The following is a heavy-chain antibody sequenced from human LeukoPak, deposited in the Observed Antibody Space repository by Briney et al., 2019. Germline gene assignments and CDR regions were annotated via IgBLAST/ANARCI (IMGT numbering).Heavy chain of an antibody. V-gene: IGHV4-39*07. CDR3: ARGSEGFDP. J-gene: IGHJ5*02. CDR1: GDSISSGIHY. CDR2: IYHSGST. Sequence: SQTLSLTCNVSGDSISSGIHYWGWIRQPAGKGLEWIGSIYHSGSTYYNPSLKSRVTISVDTSKNQFSLKLSSVTAADTAVYYCARGSEGFDPWGQGTLVTVSS.